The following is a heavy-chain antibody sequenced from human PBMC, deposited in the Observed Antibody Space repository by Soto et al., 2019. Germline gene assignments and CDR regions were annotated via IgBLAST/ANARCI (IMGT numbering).Heavy chain of an antibody. V-gene: IGHV4-4*03. Sequence: PQTPSVTFAVSADSFSTCHCLRWVRQPPGKGLEWIGEIYHSGSPNSNPSLKSRVIISVDKSRNQFSLQLSSVTAADSAVYYFASMFYYGSRVYYGIDVWGQLTTVS. D-gene: IGHD3-10*01. CDR1: ADSFSTCHC. CDR2: IYHSGSP. CDR3: ASMFYYGSRVYYGIDV. J-gene: IGHJ6*02.